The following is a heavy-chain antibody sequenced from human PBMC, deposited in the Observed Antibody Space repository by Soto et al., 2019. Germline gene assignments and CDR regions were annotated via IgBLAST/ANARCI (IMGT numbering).Heavy chain of an antibody. V-gene: IGHV3-23*01. D-gene: IGHD2-15*01. CDR3: AKSPLGYCSGGSCYPPHYFDY. CDR1: GFTFSKYA. Sequence: HPGGSLRLSCAASGFTFSKYAMSWVREAPEKGLEWVSGVGGSGDSTYYADSVKGRFTISRDNSKDTLYLQMNSLRAEDTAVYYCAKSPLGYCSGGSCYPPHYFDYWGQGTLVTVSS. CDR2: VGGSGDST. J-gene: IGHJ4*02.